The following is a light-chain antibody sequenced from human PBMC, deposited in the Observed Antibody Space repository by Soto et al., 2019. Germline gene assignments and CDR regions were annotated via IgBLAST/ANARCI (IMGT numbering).Light chain of an antibody. CDR1: SSDVGGYNF. V-gene: IGLV2-14*01. Sequence: QSALTQPASVSGSPGQSITISCTGTSSDVGGYNFVSWYQQHPGKAPKLMIYDVSTRPSGVSNRFSGSKSGNTASLTISGLQAEDEADYYCSSYTSSSTDVFGTGTQLTVL. CDR3: SSYTSSSTDV. J-gene: IGLJ7*01. CDR2: DVS.